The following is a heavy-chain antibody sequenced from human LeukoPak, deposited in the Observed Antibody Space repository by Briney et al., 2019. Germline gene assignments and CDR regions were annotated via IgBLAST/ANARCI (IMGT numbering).Heavy chain of an antibody. CDR2: ISTSSSYI. J-gene: IGHJ5*02. D-gene: IGHD3-10*01. V-gene: IGHV3-21*01. CDR1: GFTFSSYS. CDR3: ARGTVRGVIGNWFDP. Sequence: GGSLRLSCAASGFTFSSYSMNWVRQAPGKGLEWVSFISTSSSYIYYADSVKGRFTVSRDNAKNSLYLQMNSLRAEDTAVYYCARGTVRGVIGNWFDPWGQGTLVTVSS.